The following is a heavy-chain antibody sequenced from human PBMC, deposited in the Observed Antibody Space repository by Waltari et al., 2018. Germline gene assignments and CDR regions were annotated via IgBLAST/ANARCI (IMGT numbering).Heavy chain of an antibody. V-gene: IGHV4-38-2*01. CDR3: ASGPYVGAFDI. CDR2: IYHSGST. D-gene: IGHD1-26*01. CDR1: GYSISSGYY. J-gene: IGHJ3*02. Sequence: QVQLQESGPGLVKPSETLSLTCAVSGYSISSGYYWGWIRQPPGKGLEWIGSIYHSGSTYYNPSLKSRVTISVDTSKNQCSLKLSSVTAADTAVYYCASGPYVGAFDIWGQGTMVTVSS.